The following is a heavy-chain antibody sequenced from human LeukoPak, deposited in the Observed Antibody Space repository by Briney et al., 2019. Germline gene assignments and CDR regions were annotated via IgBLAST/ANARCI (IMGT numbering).Heavy chain of an antibody. V-gene: IGHV3-30*04. D-gene: IGHD6-19*01. J-gene: IGHJ6*03. Sequence: GGSLRLSCVASVVNFSNYAMHWVRQAPGKGQEWVALISYDGGEKSYADSVKGRFTISRDNSKNTLSLQMNSLRAEDTALYYCARSATSGWVYYYYNYMDVWGKGTTLTVSS. CDR3: ARSATSGWVYYYYNYMDV. CDR1: VVNFSNYA. CDR2: ISYDGGEK.